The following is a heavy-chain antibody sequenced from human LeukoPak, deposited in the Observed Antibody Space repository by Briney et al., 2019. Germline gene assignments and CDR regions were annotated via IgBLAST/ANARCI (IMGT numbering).Heavy chain of an antibody. Sequence: ASVKVSCKASGYTFTSYYMHWVRQAPGQGLEWMGGIIPIFGTANYAQKFQGRVTITADESTSTAYMELSSLRSEDTAVYYCAGYSSSWRGRFDPWGQGTLVTVSS. J-gene: IGHJ5*02. CDR2: IIPIFGTA. V-gene: IGHV1-69*13. CDR3: AGYSSSWRGRFDP. CDR1: GYTFTSYY. D-gene: IGHD6-13*01.